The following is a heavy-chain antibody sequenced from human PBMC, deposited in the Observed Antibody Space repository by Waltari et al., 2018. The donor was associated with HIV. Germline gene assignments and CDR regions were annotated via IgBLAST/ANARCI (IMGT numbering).Heavy chain of an antibody. CDR2: INSDGSST. V-gene: IGHV3-74*01. J-gene: IGHJ3*02. Sequence: EVQLVESGGGLVQPGGSLRLSCAASGFTFSSYWMHWVRKATGKGLGWVSRINSDGSSTSYADSVKGRFTISRDNSKNTLYLQMNSLRAEDTAVYYCARDEVFGIVGDDAFDIWGQGTMVTVSS. CDR1: GFTFSSYW. CDR3: ARDEVFGIVGDDAFDI. D-gene: IGHD3-10*02.